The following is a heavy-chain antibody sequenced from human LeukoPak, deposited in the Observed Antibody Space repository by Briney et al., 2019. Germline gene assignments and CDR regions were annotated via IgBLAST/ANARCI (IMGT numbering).Heavy chain of an antibody. D-gene: IGHD2-2*01. J-gene: IGHJ4*02. CDR2: ISSSGSTI. Sequence: GGSLRLSCAASGFTFSDYYMSWIRQAPGKGLEWVSYISSSGSTIYYADSVKGRFTISRDYAKNSLFLQMNSLRAEDTAVYYCARVRCSSNSCFPDYWGQGTLVTVSS. CDR3: ARVRCSSNSCFPDY. CDR1: GFTFSDYY. V-gene: IGHV3-11*04.